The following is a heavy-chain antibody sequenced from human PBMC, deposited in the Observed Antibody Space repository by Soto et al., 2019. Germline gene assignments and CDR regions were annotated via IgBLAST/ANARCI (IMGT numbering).Heavy chain of an antibody. CDR1: GYIFTSYN. CDR3: ARYSHSSGGY. J-gene: IGHJ4*02. CDR2: INPSGGST. V-gene: IGHV1-46*01. D-gene: IGHD6-19*01. Sequence: QVQLVQSVAELKKPGASVKVSCKASGYIFTSYNIHWLRQAPGQGLEWMGIINPSGGSTAYAQKFQGRVTMPRDTSTSKVYMELSSLRSEDTAVYFCARYSHSSGGYWGQGPPVTVSS.